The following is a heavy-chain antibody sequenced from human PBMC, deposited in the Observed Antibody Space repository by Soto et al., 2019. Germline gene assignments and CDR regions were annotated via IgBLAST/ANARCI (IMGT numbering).Heavy chain of an antibody. V-gene: IGHV4-30-4*01. CDR3: ARERGYGSGSSY. J-gene: IGHJ4*02. D-gene: IGHD3-10*01. CDR1: GGSISSGDYY. Sequence: QVQLQESGPGLVKPSQTLSLTCTVSGGSISSGDYYWSWIRQPPGKGLEWIGYTYYSGSTYYNPSLRSRVTISVDTSKTQFSLKLSSVTAADTAVYYCARERGYGSGSSYWGQGPLVTVSS. CDR2: TYYSGST.